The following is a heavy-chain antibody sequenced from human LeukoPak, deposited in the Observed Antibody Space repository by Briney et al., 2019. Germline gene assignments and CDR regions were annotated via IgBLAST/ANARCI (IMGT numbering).Heavy chain of an antibody. D-gene: IGHD3-22*01. V-gene: IGHV4-59*11. CDR3: ARGRYYYDSTGLPHFDS. J-gene: IGHJ4*02. Sequence: SETLSLTCTVSGGFMRNHCWSWIRQPPGKGLEWIGYMFYSESTNYNPSLKSRVTISLDTSKNHFSLKLSSVTAADTAVYYCARGRYYYDSTGLPHFDSWGQGTLVTVSS. CDR2: MFYSEST. CDR1: GGFMRNHC.